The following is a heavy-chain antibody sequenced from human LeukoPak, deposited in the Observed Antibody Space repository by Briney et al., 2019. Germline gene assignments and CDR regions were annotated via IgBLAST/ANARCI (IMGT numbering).Heavy chain of an antibody. D-gene: IGHD3-3*01. Sequence: PGGSLRLSCAASGFTFSSYAMSWVRQAPGKGLEWVSALSGSGGSTYYADSVKGRFTISRDNSKNTLYLQMNSLRAEDTAVYYCAKVDLGCYDFWSGYDFDFWGQGTLVTVSS. CDR1: GFTFSSYA. V-gene: IGHV3-23*01. J-gene: IGHJ4*02. CDR3: AKVDLGCYDFWSGYDFDF. CDR2: LSGSGGST.